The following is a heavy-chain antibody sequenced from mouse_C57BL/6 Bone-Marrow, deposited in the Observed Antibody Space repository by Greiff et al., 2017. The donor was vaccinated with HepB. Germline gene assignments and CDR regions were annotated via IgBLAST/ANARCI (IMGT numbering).Heavy chain of an antibody. J-gene: IGHJ2*01. V-gene: IGHV1-82*01. CDR3: ARGGRYVTGFDY. Sequence: QVQLQQSGPELVKPGASVKISCKASGYAFSSSWMNWVKQRPGKGLEWIGRIYPGDGDTNYNGKFKGKATLTADKSSSTAYMQLSSLPSEDSAVYFCARGGRYVTGFDYWGQGTTLTVSS. CDR2: IYPGDGDT. D-gene: IGHD1-1*02. CDR1: GYAFSSSW.